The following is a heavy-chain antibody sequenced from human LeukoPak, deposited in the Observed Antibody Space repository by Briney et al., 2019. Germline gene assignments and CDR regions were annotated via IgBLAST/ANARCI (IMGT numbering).Heavy chain of an antibody. J-gene: IGHJ4*02. CDR2: INPNSGGT. Sequence: ASVKVSCKASGYSFTSYGISWVRQAPGQGLEWMGRINPNSGGTNYAQKFQGRVTMTRDTSISTAYMELSRLRSDDTAVYYCARDLYYYDSSGPLGFDYWGQGTLVTVSS. D-gene: IGHD3-22*01. CDR3: ARDLYYYDSSGPLGFDY. V-gene: IGHV1-2*06. CDR1: GYSFTSYG.